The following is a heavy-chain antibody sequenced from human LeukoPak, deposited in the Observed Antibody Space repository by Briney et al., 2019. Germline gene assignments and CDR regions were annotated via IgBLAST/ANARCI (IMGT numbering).Heavy chain of an antibody. D-gene: IGHD2-2*02. CDR1: GFTFSRSA. CDR2: ISGSGSGSST. V-gene: IGHV3-23*01. CDR3: AKSSSTSCYI. Sequence: HAGGSLRLSCAASGFTFSRSAMSWVRQAPGKGLEWVSTISGSGSGSSTYYADSVKGRFTISRDNSKNTLYLQMNSLRAEDTAVYYCAKSSSTSCYIWGQGTLVTVSS. J-gene: IGHJ4*02.